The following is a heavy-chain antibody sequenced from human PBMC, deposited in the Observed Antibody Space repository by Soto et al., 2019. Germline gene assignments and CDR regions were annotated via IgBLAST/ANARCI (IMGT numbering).Heavy chain of an antibody. CDR2: MYSGGNS. CDR3: TRGDL. V-gene: IGHV3-53*01. Sequence: GGSLRLSCAASGFTVSSNYMSWVRQAPGKGLEWVSTMYSGGNSYYVDPVKGRFTISRDISKNTLYLQMNSLRAEDTAVYYCTRGDLWGQGTLVTVSS. J-gene: IGHJ5*02. CDR1: GFTVSSNY.